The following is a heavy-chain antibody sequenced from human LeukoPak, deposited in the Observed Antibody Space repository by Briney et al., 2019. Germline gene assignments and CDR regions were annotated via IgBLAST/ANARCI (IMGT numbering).Heavy chain of an antibody. CDR3: AKDAGHCSGGSCYRQDY. CDR1: GFTFSTYG. J-gene: IGHJ4*02. CDR2: ISNDGSNK. D-gene: IGHD2-15*01. V-gene: IGHV3-30*18. Sequence: GGSLRLSCAASGFTFSTYGLHWVRQAPGKGPEWVAVISNDGSNKYHAESVGGRFTISRDNSKNTLYLQMNSLRAEDTAVYYCAKDAGHCSGGSCYRQDYWGQGTLVTVSS.